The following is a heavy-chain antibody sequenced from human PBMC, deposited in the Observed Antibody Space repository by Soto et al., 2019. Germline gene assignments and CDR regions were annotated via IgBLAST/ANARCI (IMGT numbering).Heavy chain of an antibody. CDR1: GGSISTYY. CDR3: ARSPFGSGSYPYYMDV. J-gene: IGHJ6*03. Sequence: SETLSLTCTVSGGSISTYYWSWIRQPPGKGLESIGYIYYIGNTNYNPSLKSRVTISIDTSKKHFSLKLSSVTAADTAVYYCARSPFGSGSYPYYMDVWGKGTTVTVSS. V-gene: IGHV4-59*01. CDR2: IYYIGNT. D-gene: IGHD3-10*01.